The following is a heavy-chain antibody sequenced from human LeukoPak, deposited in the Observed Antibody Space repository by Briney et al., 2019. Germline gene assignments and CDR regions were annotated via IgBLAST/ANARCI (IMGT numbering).Heavy chain of an antibody. J-gene: IGHJ4*02. CDR2: ISAYNGNT. D-gene: IGHD3-10*01. CDR3: ARDDYYGSGTPFDY. CDR1: GYTFTSYG. V-gene: IGHV1-18*01. Sequence: ASVKVSYKASGYTFTSYGISWVRQAPGQGLEWMGWISAYNGNTNYAQRLQGRVTMTTDTSTSTAYMELRSLRSDDTAVYYCARDDYYGSGTPFDYWGQGTLVTVSS.